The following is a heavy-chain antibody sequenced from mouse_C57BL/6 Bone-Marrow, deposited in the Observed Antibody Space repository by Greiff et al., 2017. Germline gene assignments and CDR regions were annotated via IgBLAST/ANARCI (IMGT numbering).Heavy chain of an antibody. J-gene: IGHJ3*01. D-gene: IGHD1-1*01. CDR1: GYTFTDHI. Sequence: QVQLQQSGAELASPGASVTLSCKASGYTFTDHIMDWVKQRPGQGLEWIGRIYPVSGETNYNQKFMGKATFSVDRSSSTVYMVLNSLTSEDPAVYDCVWWFITTVPRFAYWGQGTLVTVSA. V-gene: IGHV1-11*01. CDR3: VWWFITTVPRFAY. CDR2: IYPVSGET.